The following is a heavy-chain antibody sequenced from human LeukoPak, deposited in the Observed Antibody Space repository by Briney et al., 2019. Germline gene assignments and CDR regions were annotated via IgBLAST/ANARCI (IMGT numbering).Heavy chain of an antibody. V-gene: IGHV3-30-3*01. CDR2: ISSDGYDK. D-gene: IGHD4-11*01. CDR1: GFTFNIYP. Sequence: PGGSLRLSCAASGFTFNIYPMHWVRQAPGKGLEWVAVISSDGYDKHNADSVKGRFTIPRDNSKNTLYLQMNSLRPEDTAVYYCARDLKIPAADYCLVARGRGTLVTVSS. J-gene: IGHJ4*02. CDR3: ARDLKIPAADYCLVA.